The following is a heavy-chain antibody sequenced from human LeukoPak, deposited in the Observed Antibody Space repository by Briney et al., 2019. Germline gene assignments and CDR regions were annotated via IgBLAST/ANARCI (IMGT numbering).Heavy chain of an antibody. J-gene: IGHJ4*02. CDR2: INHSGST. D-gene: IGHD3-22*01. Sequence: PSGTLSLTCAVSGGSISSSNWWSWVRQPPGKGLEWIGEINHSGSTNYNPSLKSRVTISVDTSKNQFSLKLTSVTAADTAVYYCARAYDSSGYNDYYFDYWGQGTLVTVSS. V-gene: IGHV4-4*02. CDR3: ARAYDSSGYNDYYFDY. CDR1: GGSISSSNW.